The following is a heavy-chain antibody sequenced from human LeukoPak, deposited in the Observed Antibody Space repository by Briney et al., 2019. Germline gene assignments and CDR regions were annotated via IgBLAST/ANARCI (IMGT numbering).Heavy chain of an antibody. J-gene: IGHJ2*01. Sequence: GASVKVSCKASGYTFTSYYMHWVRQAPGQGLEWMGIINPSGGSTSYAQKFQGRVTMTRDTSTSTVYMELSSLRSEDTAVYYCARGEMATIPPHHWYFDLWGRGTLVTVSS. CDR2: INPSGGST. CDR3: ARGEMATIPPHHWYFDL. V-gene: IGHV1-46*01. CDR1: GYTFTSYY. D-gene: IGHD5-24*01.